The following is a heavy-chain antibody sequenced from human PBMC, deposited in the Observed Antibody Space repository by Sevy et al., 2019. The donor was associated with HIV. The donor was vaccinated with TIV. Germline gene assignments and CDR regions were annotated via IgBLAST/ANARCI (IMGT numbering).Heavy chain of an antibody. D-gene: IGHD1-1*01. CDR2: ISHDGNKK. V-gene: IGHV3-30-3*01. J-gene: IGHJ4*02. CDR3: AGDTYNSAPPRIDH. Sequence: GGSLRLSCAASEVTFSNYAMHWVRQAPGKGLEWVAVISHDGNKKYYADSVKGRFTISRDNSKNTLFLQMNSLRSEDTAMYNCAGDTYNSAPPRIDHWGQGTLVTVSS. CDR1: EVTFSNYA.